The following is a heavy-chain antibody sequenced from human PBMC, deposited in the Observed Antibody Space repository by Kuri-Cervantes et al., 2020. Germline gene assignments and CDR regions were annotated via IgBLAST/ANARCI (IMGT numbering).Heavy chain of an antibody. CDR3: ARRANGWFDP. J-gene: IGHJ5*02. CDR1: GFTFSSYD. D-gene: IGHD2-8*01. V-gene: IGHV3-30-3*01. CDR2: ISYDGSNK. Sequence: GESLKISCAASGFTFSSYDMHWVRQAPGKGLEWVAVISYDGSNKYYADSVKGRFTISRDNSKNTLYLQMNSLRAEDTAVYYCARRANGWFDPWGQGTLVTVSS.